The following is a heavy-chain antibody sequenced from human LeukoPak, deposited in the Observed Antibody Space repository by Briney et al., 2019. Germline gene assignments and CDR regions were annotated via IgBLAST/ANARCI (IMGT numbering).Heavy chain of an antibody. CDR3: AGMTTRHDF. D-gene: IGHD4-17*01. CDR1: GTSFSSYY. CDR2: VNHSGYT. V-gene: IGHV4-34*01. Sequence: SETLSLTCAVSGTSFSSYYWSWIRQPPGKGLEWIGEVNHSGYTNDNPSLKSRVTISVDTSKNQFSLRLRSVTAADTGVYFCAGMTTRHDFWGQGTLVTVSS. J-gene: IGHJ4*02.